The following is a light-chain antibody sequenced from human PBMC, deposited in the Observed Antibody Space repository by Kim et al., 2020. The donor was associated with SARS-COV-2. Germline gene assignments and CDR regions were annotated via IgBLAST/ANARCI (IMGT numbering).Light chain of an antibody. CDR1: SLRNYY. CDR3: ESRDSSGNVV. CDR2: GKD. Sequence: SSELTQDPTVSVALGQTVRITCQGDSLRNYYATWYQQKPGQAPLLVIYGKDNRPSGIPDRFSGSYSGNTASLTITGAQAGDEADFYCESRDSSGNVVFGGETKLTVL. J-gene: IGLJ2*01. V-gene: IGLV3-19*01.